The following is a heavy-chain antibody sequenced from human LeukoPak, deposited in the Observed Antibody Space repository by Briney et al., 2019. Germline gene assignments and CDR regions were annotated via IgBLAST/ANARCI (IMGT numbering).Heavy chain of an antibody. V-gene: IGHV4-38-2*02. Sequence: SETLSLTCTVSGYSISSGHYWGWIRQSPGKGLEWIGNIYRRGSTHYNPSLKSRVTISFDTSKNQFSLKLKSVTAADTAVYYCARDSSTWSSPFDYWGQGTLVTVSS. D-gene: IGHD2-2*01. CDR2: IYRRGST. CDR3: ARDSSTWSSPFDY. J-gene: IGHJ4*02. CDR1: GYSISSGHY.